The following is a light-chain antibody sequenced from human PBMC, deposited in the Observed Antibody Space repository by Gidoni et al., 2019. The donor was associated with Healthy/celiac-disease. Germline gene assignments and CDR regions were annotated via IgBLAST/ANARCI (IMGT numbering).Light chain of an antibody. CDR3: QAWDSSMVV. J-gene: IGLJ2*01. Sequence: SYALTQPPSVSVSPGQTASITCSGDKLGDKYACWSQQKPGQSPVLVMYQDSKRPSGIPERFSGSNSGNTATLTISGTQAMDEADYYCQAWDSSMVVFGGGTKLTVL. V-gene: IGLV3-1*01. CDR2: QDS. CDR1: KLGDKY.